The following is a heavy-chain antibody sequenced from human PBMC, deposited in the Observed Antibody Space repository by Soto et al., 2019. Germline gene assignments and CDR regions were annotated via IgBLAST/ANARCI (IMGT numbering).Heavy chain of an antibody. CDR2: MLHSGAT. Sequence: QVQLQESGPGLVKPSGTLSLTCAVSGVSISTSNWWGWVRQSPGKGLEWIGDMLHSGATNYNPSRKGRVTLSVAKAKNQFSLKLNSVTAADTAVYYCAKSVGWYAIDSWGQGTLVIVSS. CDR3: AKSVGWYAIDS. D-gene: IGHD6-19*01. V-gene: IGHV4-4*02. CDR1: GVSISTSNW. J-gene: IGHJ4*02.